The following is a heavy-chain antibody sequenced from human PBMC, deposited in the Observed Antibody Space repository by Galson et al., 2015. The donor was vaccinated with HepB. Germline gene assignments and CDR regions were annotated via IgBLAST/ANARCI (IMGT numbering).Heavy chain of an antibody. J-gene: IGHJ4*02. Sequence: SLRLSCAASGFTFSRYGIHWVRQAPGKGLEWVAVIAYDGSNVDYADSVKGRFTISRDNSENALYLQMNSLRAEDTAVYYCAKDALGGDIVSTIDYWGQGTLVTVSS. CDR2: IAYDGSNV. CDR1: GFTFSRYG. D-gene: IGHD5/OR15-5a*01. CDR3: AKDALGGDIVSTIDY. V-gene: IGHV3-30*18.